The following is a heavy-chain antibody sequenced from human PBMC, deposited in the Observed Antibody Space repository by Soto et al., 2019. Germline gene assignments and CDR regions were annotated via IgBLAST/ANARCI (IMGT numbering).Heavy chain of an antibody. CDR1: GFTFSNAW. J-gene: IGHJ3*02. V-gene: IGHV3-15*07. CDR3: TTDGGGITMIVAPWPYAFDI. Sequence: GGSLRLSCAASGFTFSNAWMNWVRQAPGKGLEWVGRIKSKTDGGTTDYAAPVKGRFTISRDDSKNTLYLQMNSLKTEDTAVYYCTTDGGGITMIVAPWPYAFDIWGQGTMVTVSS. CDR2: IKSKTDGGTT. D-gene: IGHD3-22*01.